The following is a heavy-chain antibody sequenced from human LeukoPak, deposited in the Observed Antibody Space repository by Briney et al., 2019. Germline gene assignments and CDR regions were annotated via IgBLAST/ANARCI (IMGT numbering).Heavy chain of an antibody. D-gene: IGHD3-22*01. J-gene: IGHJ5*02. CDR3: ARDRHDSVYNWFDP. CDR2: IYTSGST. V-gene: IGHV4-4*07. Sequence: SETLSLTCTVSGGSISNYYWSWIRQPAGKGLEWIGRIYTSGSTNYNPNYNPSLKSRVTMSVDTSKNQFSLKLTSVTVADTAVYYCARDRHDSVYNWFDPWGQGTLVTVSS. CDR1: GGSISNYY.